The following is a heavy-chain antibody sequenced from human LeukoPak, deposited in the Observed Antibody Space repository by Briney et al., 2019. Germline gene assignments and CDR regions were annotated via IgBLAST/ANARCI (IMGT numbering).Heavy chain of an antibody. D-gene: IGHD3-10*01. V-gene: IGHV4-59*01. J-gene: IGHJ4*02. CDR1: GGSIRSFY. CDR2: IYSTGST. CDR3: ARGTGEFGELVAV. Sequence: SETLSLTCTVSGGSIRSFYWSWLRQPPGKGLEWIGYIYSTGSTSYNPSLKSRVTFSVDKSKNQFSLRLSSVTAADTAVYYCARGTGEFGELVAVWGQGTLVTVSS.